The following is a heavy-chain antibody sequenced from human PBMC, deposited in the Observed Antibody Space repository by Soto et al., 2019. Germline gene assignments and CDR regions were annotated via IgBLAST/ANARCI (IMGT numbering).Heavy chain of an antibody. CDR3: ARGYTILKPLVFDY. J-gene: IGHJ4*02. Sequence: GGSLRLSCAASGFTFSSYAMHWVRQAPGKGLEWVAVISYDGSNKYYADSVKGRFTISRDNSKNTLYLQMNSLRAEDTAVYYCARGYTILKPLVFDYWGQGTLVTVSS. D-gene: IGHD2-2*02. CDR1: GFTFSSYA. CDR2: ISYDGSNK. V-gene: IGHV3-30-3*01.